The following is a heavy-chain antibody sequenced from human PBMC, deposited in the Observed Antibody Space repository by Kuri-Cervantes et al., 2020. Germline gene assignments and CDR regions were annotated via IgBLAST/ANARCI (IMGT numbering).Heavy chain of an antibody. Sequence: GESLKISCAASGFTFSDYYMSWIRQAPGKGLEWISYISSSGSSISYADSMKGRFTISRDNAKNSLYLQLNSLRAEDTAVYYCAKDSNHCSGGSCNGMDVWGQGTAVTVSS. CDR2: ISSSGSSI. V-gene: IGHV3-11*01. J-gene: IGHJ6*02. CDR3: AKDSNHCSGGSCNGMDV. D-gene: IGHD2-15*01. CDR1: GFTFSDYY.